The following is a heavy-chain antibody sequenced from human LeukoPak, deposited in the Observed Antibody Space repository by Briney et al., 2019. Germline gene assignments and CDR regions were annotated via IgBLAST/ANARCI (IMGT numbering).Heavy chain of an antibody. J-gene: IGHJ4*02. D-gene: IGHD2-2*02. V-gene: IGHV3-23*01. CDR1: GFTFTTYT. Sequence: GGSLRLSCAASGFTFTTYTMRWVRQAPGKGLEWVSAISGSGDSTYYADSVKGRFTISRDNSMNTLYLQMSSLRAEDSALYYCAKPDCPSTSCYTLDYWGQGTLVTVSS. CDR2: ISGSGDST. CDR3: AKPDCPSTSCYTLDY.